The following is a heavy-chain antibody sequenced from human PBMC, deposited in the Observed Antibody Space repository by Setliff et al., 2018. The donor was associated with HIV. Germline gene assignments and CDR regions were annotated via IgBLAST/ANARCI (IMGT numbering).Heavy chain of an antibody. CDR3: AREIGSGPAALDY. Sequence: PGGSLRLSCAASGFTFSTFAMHWVRQAPGKGLEWVAVISYDGRNKYYADSVKGRFTISRDNSKNTLYLQMNSLRAEDTAVYYCAREIGSGPAALDYWGQGTLVTVSS. J-gene: IGHJ4*02. CDR1: GFTFSTFA. D-gene: IGHD2-15*01. V-gene: IGHV3-30*04. CDR2: ISYDGRNK.